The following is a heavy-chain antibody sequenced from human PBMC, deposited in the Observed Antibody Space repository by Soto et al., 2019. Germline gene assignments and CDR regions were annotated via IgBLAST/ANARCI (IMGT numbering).Heavy chain of an antibody. CDR2: IDLTGSPT. CDR1: GFSFSDFS. Sequence: EVQLLESGGDLVQPGGSLRLSCAASGFSFSDFSMNWFRQAPGKGLEWVSFIDLTGSPTYYSDSVKGRFTVSKDISKKTVYLQMNSLRVEDTAIYYCAKDRVSDGIYSSDYWSRGVLVTVSS. CDR3: AKDRVSDGIYSSDY. J-gene: IGHJ4*02. V-gene: IGHV3-23*05. D-gene: IGHD2-15*01.